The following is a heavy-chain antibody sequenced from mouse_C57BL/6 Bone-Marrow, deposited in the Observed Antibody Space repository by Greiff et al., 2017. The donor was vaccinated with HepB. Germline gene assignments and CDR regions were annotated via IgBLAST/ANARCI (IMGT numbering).Heavy chain of an antibody. J-gene: IGHJ2*01. CDR2: IYPGDGDT. CDR3: ARSYYYGRVDY. D-gene: IGHD1-1*01. V-gene: IGHV1-82*01. Sequence: QVQLKESGPELVKPGASVKISCKASGYAFSSSWMNWVKQRPGKGLEWIGRIYPGDGDTNYNGKFKGKATLTADKSSSTAYMQRSSLTSEDSAVYFCARSYYYGRVDYWGQGTTLTVSS. CDR1: GYAFSSSW.